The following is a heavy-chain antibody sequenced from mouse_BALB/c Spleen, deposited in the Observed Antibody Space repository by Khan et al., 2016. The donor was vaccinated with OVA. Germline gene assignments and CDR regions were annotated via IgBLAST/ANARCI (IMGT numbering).Heavy chain of an antibody. D-gene: IGHD1-1*01. CDR3: GSSNGTYVAY. V-gene: IGHV1-87*01. J-gene: IGHJ2*01. Sequence: QVQLQQSGAELARPGASVKLSCKAPGYTFSNYWMQWVKQRPGQGLEWIGSIYPGDGDTKYTQKFKGKATLTADKSSSTAYMQLSSLASEDSAVXYCGSSNGTYVAYWGQGTTLTVSS. CDR2: IYPGDGDT. CDR1: GYTFSNYW.